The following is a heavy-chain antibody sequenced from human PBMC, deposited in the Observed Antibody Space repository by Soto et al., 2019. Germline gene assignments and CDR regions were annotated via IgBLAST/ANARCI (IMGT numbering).Heavy chain of an antibody. CDR2: IWYDGSGQ. CDR3: AKDVVTRKCHGHSLDV. CDR1: GFTFSNYG. D-gene: IGHD2-21*02. J-gene: IGHJ6*01. Sequence: QVQLVESGGGLVQPGRSLRLSCVVSGFTFSNYGMHWVRQAPGKGLEWVADIWYDGSGQRYAGSVQGRFTISRDNSKNTLDLQINILRVADTPVYYCAKDVVTRKCHGHSLDVWGQGTTVTGSS. V-gene: IGHV3-33*03.